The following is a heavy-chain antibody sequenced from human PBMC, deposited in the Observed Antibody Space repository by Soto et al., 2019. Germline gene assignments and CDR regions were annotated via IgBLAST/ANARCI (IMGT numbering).Heavy chain of an antibody. CDR2: INPSGGST. J-gene: IGHJ6*02. Sequence: GASVKVSCKASGYTFTSYYMHWVRQAPGQGLEWMGIINPSGGSTSYAQKFQGRVTMTRDTSTSTVYMELSSLRPEDTAVYYCARAPIITIFGVPTGSYYYYGMDVWGQGTTVTVSS. CDR3: ARAPIITIFGVPTGSYYYYGMDV. V-gene: IGHV1-46*01. CDR1: GYTFTSYY. D-gene: IGHD3-3*01.